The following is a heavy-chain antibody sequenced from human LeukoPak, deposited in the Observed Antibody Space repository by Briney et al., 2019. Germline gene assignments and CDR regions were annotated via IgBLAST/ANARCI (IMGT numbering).Heavy chain of an antibody. V-gene: IGHV4-31*03. CDR1: GGSISSGGYS. CDR2: IYYSGST. Sequence: SQTLSLTCTVSGGSISSGGYSWSWIRQHPGKGLEWIGYIYYSGSTYYNPSLKSRVTISVDTSKNQFSLKLSSVTAADTAVYYCAREGSSAYYYGMDVWGQGTTVTVSS. J-gene: IGHJ6*02. CDR3: AREGSSAYYYGMDV.